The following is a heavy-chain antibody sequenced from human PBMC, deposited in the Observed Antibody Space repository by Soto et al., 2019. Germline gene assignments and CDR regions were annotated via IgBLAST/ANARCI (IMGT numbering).Heavy chain of an antibody. CDR3: ARTRNYLYDMDV. J-gene: IGHJ6*02. V-gene: IGHV1-69*01. Sequence: QVQLVQSGAAVKTPGASVKVSCKASGGTFSSYAISRVRQAPGQGLEWMGGIIPIFGTANYAQKCQGRVTITADEATSTAYMELSSLRSEDTAVYYCARTRNYLYDMDVWGQGTTVTVSS. CDR1: GGTFSSYA. CDR2: IIPIFGTA.